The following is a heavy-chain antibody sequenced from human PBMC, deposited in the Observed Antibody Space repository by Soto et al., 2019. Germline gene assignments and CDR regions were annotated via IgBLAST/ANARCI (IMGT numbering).Heavy chain of an antibody. J-gene: IGHJ4*02. Sequence: QITLKESGPPLVKPTQTLTLTCTFSGFSLTTSGVGVGWIRQPPGKALEWIAVIYSNDHKRYNSSLESRVRITKDTFKSQVVLTMTNMDSADTATYFCAHRHRVGTDTDGFDFWSQGTLVTVTS. V-gene: IGHV2-5*01. CDR3: AHRHRVGTDTDGFDF. CDR1: GFSLTTSGVG. D-gene: IGHD1-26*01. CDR2: IYSNDHK.